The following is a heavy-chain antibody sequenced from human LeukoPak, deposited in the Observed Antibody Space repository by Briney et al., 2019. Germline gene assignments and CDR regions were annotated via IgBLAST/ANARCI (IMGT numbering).Heavy chain of an antibody. V-gene: IGHV3-64*04. Sequence: GGSLRLSCSASGFTFSSYAMHWVRQAPGKGLEYVSAISSNGGSTYYADSVKGRFTISRDNSKNTLYLQMNSLRAEDTAVYYCARDAENGYSGYDWWGQGTVVTVSS. J-gene: IGHJ4*02. CDR1: GFTFSSYA. CDR3: ARDAENGYSGYDW. D-gene: IGHD5-12*01. CDR2: ISSNGGST.